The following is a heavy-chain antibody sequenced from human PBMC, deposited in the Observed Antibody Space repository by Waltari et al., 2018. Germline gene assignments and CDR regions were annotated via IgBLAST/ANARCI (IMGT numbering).Heavy chain of an antibody. CDR3: AKTGNSDSRWHFDY. J-gene: IGHJ4*02. D-gene: IGHD3-22*01. CDR1: GFTFSSYA. CDR2: ITGSGRDT. Sequence: EVQLLESGGDLVQPGGSLRLSCAASGFTFSSYAMTWVRQAPGKGLEWVSAITGSGRDTNYAASVKGRFTVSRDNSKNTLSLQMNSLRAEDTAVYYCAKTGNSDSRWHFDYWVLGTLVTVSS. V-gene: IGHV3-23*01.